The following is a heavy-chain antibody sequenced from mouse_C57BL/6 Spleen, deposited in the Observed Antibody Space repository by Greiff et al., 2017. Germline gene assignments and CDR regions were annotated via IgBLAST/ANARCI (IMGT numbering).Heavy chain of an antibody. V-gene: IGHV1-15*01. CDR2: IDPETGGT. CDR3: AKGNDDLDY. D-gene: IGHD2-3*01. Sequence: VQLQESGAELVRPGASVTLSCTASGYTFTDYEMHWVKQTPVHGLEWIGDIDPETGGTAYNQNFTGKAILTADNSSSTTYMELHSLTSEDSAVYYCAKGNDDLDYWGQGTTLTVSS. J-gene: IGHJ2*01. CDR1: GYTFTDYE.